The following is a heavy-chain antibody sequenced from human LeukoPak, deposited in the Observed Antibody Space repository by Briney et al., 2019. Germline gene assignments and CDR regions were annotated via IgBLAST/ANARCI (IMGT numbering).Heavy chain of an antibody. D-gene: IGHD2-15*01. CDR3: ARDVAFDP. Sequence: SETLSLTCTVSGDSINSYYWSWIRQPPGKGLEWIGYIYYSGSTNYNPSLKSRVTISVDTSKNQFSLKLSSVTAAHTAVYYCARDVAFDPWGQGTLVTVSS. CDR1: GDSINSYY. J-gene: IGHJ5*02. V-gene: IGHV4-59*01. CDR2: IYYSGST.